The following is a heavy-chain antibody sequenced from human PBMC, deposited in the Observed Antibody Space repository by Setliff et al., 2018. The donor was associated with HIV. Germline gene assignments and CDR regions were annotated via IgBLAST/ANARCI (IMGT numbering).Heavy chain of an antibody. CDR1: VGLISSSNW. J-gene: IGHJ4*02. CDR2: MYPSGST. Sequence: PSETLSLTCAVSVGLISSSNWWSWVRQPPGRGLEWIGEMYPSGSTNYNSSLKSRVTISVDKSKNQFSLKLSSVTAADTAVYYCARVSVFGSAMARGGYFDYWGQGTPVTVSS. D-gene: IGHD5-18*01. V-gene: IGHV4-4*02. CDR3: ARVSVFGSAMARGGYFDY.